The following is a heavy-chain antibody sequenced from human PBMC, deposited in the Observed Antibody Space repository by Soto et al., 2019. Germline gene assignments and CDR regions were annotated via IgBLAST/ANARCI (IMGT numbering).Heavy chain of an antibody. CDR2: IIPIFGTA. V-gene: IGHV1-69*06. CDR3: ARDKDTRTGQQLDAFDI. D-gene: IGHD6-13*01. CDR1: GGTFSSYA. Sequence: QVQLVQSGAEVKKPGSSVKVSCRASGGTFSSYAISWVRQAPGQGLEWMGGIIPIFGTANYAQKFQGKVTITADKSTSTAYMELSSLTAEDTAVYYCARDKDTRTGQQLDAFDIWGQGTMVTVSS. J-gene: IGHJ3*02.